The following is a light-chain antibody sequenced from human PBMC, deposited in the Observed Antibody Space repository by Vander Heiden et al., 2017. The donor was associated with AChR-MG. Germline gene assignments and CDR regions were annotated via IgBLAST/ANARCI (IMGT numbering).Light chain of an antibody. V-gene: IGKV4-1*01. CDR3: QQYYSTPRT. J-gene: IGKJ1*01. CDR2: WAS. Sequence: DIVMTQSPDSLAVSLGERATINCKSSQSVSYSSNNKLLIYWASTRESGVPDRFSGSGSGTDFTLTISSLQAEDVAVYYCQQYYSTPRTFGQGTKVEIK. CDR1: QSVSYSSNNK.